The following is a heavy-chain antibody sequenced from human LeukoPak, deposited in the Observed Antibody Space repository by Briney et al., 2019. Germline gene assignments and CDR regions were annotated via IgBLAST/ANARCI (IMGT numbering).Heavy chain of an antibody. CDR2: IIPIFGTA. D-gene: IGHD5-24*01. CDR3: ARTGGDGYNLGYYYYMDV. CDR1: GGTFSSYA. V-gene: IGHV1-69*13. Sequence: SVKVSCKASGGTFSSYAISWVRQAPGQGLEWMGGIIPIFGTANYAQNFQGRVTVTADESTSTAYMELSSLRSEDTAVYYCARTGGDGYNLGYYYYMDVWGKGTTVTISS. J-gene: IGHJ6*03.